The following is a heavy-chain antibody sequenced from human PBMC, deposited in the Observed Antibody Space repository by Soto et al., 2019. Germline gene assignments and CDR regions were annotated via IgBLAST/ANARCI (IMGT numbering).Heavy chain of an antibody. J-gene: IGHJ6*02. CDR2: IYYSGST. Sequence: SETLSLTCTVSGGSISSSSYYWGWIRQPPGKGLEWIGSIYYSGSTYYNPSLKSRVTISVDTSKNQFSLKLSSVTAADTAVYYCAILALGSSWLNYYYYGMAVWGQATTVT. D-gene: IGHD6-13*01. CDR3: AILALGSSWLNYYYYGMAV. V-gene: IGHV4-39*01. CDR1: GGSISSSSYY.